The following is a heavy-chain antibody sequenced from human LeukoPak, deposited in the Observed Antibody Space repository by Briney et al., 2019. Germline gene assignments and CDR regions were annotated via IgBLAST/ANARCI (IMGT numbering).Heavy chain of an antibody. V-gene: IGHV3-53*01. D-gene: IGHD1-1*01. CDR3: ARAVLNWFDP. J-gene: IGHJ5*02. Sequence: GGSLRLSCAASGFTVSSNYMSWVRQAPRKGLEWVSVIYSGGSTYYADSVKGRFTISRDNSKNTLYLQMNSLRAEDTAVYYCARAVLNWFDPWGQGTLVTVSS. CDR2: IYSGGST. CDR1: GFTVSSNY.